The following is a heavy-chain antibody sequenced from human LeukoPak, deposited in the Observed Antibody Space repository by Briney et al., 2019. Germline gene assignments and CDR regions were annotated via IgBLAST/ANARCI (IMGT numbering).Heavy chain of an antibody. J-gene: IGHJ3*02. V-gene: IGHV3-20*01. CDR1: GFTFSSYS. D-gene: IGHD3-3*01. Sequence: RSGGSLSLSCAASGFTFSSYSIAWVRQATGKGLEWVSGINWNGGSTGYADSVKGRFTISRDNAKNSLYLQMNSLRAEDTALYHCARGSASENAFDIWGQGTMVTVSS. CDR2: INWNGGST. CDR3: ARGSASENAFDI.